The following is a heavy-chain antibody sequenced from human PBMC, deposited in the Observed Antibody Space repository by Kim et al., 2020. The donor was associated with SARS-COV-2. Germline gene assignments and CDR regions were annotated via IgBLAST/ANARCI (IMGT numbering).Heavy chain of an antibody. CDR2: NIPIFGTA. V-gene: IGHV1-69*13. Sequence: SVKVSCKASGGTFSSYAISWVRQAPGQGLEWMGGNIPIFGTANYAQKFQGRVTITADESTSTAYMELSSLRSEDTAVYYCARAAKYSGRSWYFDYWGQGTLVTVSS. CDR1: GGTFSSYA. CDR3: ARAAKYSGRSWYFDY. D-gene: IGHD1-26*01. J-gene: IGHJ4*02.